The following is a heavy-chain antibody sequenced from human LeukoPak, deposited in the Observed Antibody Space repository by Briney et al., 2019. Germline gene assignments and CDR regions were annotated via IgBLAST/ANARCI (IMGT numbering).Heavy chain of an antibody. CDR2: INPNSGGT. D-gene: IGHD6-6*01. CDR1: GYTFTGYY. V-gene: IGHV1-2*02. J-gene: IGHJ5*02. Sequence: ASVKVSCKASGYTFTGYYMHWVRQAPGQGLEWMGWINPNSGGTNYAQKFQGRVTMTRDTSISTAYMELSRLRSDDTAVYYCARVGLAARRVQINNNWFDPWGQGTLVTVSS. CDR3: ARVGLAARRVQINNNWFDP.